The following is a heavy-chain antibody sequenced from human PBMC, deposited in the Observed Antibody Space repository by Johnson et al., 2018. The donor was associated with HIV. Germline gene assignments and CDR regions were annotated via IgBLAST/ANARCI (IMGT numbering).Heavy chain of an antibody. CDR3: ATARDGYNYNWGAFDI. V-gene: IGHV3-33*01. Sequence: QVQLVESGGGVVQPGGSLRLSCAASGFTFSYYGMHWVRQAPGKGLEWVAVIWFDGTNKYYADSVKGRFTISRDNSKNTLYLQMNSLRAADTAVYYCATARDGYNYNWGAFDIWGQGTVVTVSS. D-gene: IGHD5-24*01. CDR2: IWFDGTNK. CDR1: GFTFSYYG. J-gene: IGHJ3*02.